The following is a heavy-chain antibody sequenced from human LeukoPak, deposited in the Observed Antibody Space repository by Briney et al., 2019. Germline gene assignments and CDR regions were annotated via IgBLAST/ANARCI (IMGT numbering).Heavy chain of an antibody. CDR3: ARGWFGPDS. Sequence: GGSLRLSCAASGVTFSSHSMHWVRQARGKGLVWVSGISNDGTSTTYADPVKGRFTISRGNAKNTLYLQMHSLRAEDTAVYSCARGWFGPDSCGQGTLVTVSS. J-gene: IGHJ5*01. CDR2: ISNDGTST. V-gene: IGHV3-74*01. CDR1: GVTFSSHS. D-gene: IGHD3-10*01.